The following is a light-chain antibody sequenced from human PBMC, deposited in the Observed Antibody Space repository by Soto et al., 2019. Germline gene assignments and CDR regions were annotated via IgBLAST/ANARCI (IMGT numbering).Light chain of an antibody. J-gene: IGKJ3*01. Sequence: EIVLTQSPGTLSLSPGERATLSCRASQSVSSGYLAWYQQKPGQAPRLLIYGASSSATGIPDRFSGSGSGTDFTLTISRLEPEDSAVYYCQQYGSSPLTFGPGTKVDIK. CDR2: GAS. V-gene: IGKV3-20*01. CDR3: QQYGSSPLT. CDR1: QSVSSGY.